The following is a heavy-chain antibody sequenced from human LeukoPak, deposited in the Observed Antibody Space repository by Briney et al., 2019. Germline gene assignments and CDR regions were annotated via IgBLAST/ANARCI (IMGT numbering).Heavy chain of an antibody. CDR3: AREGDGSRYYFDY. D-gene: IGHD2-21*01. V-gene: IGHV3-48*04. CDR1: GFSFSNYY. J-gene: IGHJ4*02. Sequence: PGGSLRLSCKASGFSFSNYYMNWVRQAPGKGLEWLSHINGRGGIITYADSVKGRFTISRDNARNSLDLHMSSLGAEDTAVYYCAREGDGSRYYFDYWGQGILVTVSS. CDR2: INGRGGII.